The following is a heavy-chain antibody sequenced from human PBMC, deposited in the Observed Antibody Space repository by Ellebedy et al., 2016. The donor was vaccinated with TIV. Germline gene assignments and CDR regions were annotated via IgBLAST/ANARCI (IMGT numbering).Heavy chain of an antibody. CDR1: GGSISSGDYS. D-gene: IGHD1-14*01. CDR2: FYPSGST. J-gene: IGHJ4*02. V-gene: IGHV4-30-2*01. CDR3: ARRGDTTEEPFDL. Sequence: SETLSLTXAVSGGSISSGDYSWSWIRQPPGQGLEWIGYFYPSGSTYCNPSLKSRVTISVDRSKNQFSLKLRSVTAADTAVYYCARRGDTTEEPFDLWGPGTLVTVSS.